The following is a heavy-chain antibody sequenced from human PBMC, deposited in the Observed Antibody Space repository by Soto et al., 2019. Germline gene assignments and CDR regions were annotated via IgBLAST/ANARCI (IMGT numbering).Heavy chain of an antibody. V-gene: IGHV1-46*03. CDR1: GYTFTSYY. CDR3: ARDPGWLRPAYYFDY. CDR2: INPSGGST. J-gene: IGHJ4*02. Sequence: GASVKVSCKASGYTFTSYYMHWVRQAPGQGLEWMGIINPSGGSTSYAQKFQGRVTMTRDTSTSTVYMELSSLRSEDTAVYYCARDPGWLRPAYYFDYWGQGTLVTVS. D-gene: IGHD5-12*01.